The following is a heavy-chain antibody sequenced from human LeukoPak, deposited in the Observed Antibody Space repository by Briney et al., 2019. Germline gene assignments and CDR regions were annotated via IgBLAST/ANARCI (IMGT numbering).Heavy chain of an antibody. D-gene: IGHD3-3*01. V-gene: IGHV4-34*01. CDR3: ARRLYDFWSGYYFRGLSGFDY. Sequence: NTSETLSLTCAVYGGSFSGYYWSWIRQPPGKGLEWIGEINHSGSTNYNPSLKSRATISVDTSKNQFSLKLSSVTAADTAVYYCARRLYDFWSGYYFRGLSGFDYWGQGTLVTVSS. J-gene: IGHJ4*02. CDR1: GGSFSGYY. CDR2: INHSGST.